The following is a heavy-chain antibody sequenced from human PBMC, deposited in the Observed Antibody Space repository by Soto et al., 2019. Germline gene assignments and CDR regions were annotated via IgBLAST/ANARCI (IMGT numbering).Heavy chain of an antibody. D-gene: IGHD5-12*01. V-gene: IGHV3-11*06. CDR3: ARDRSDSGYEARDY. CDR1: GFTFSDYY. CDR2: ISSSSSYT. Sequence: GGSLRLSCAASGFTFSDYYMSWIRQAPGKGLEWVSYISSSSSYTNYADSVKGRFTISRDNAKNSLYLQMNSLRAEDTAVYYCARDRSDSGYEARDYWGQGTLVTVSS. J-gene: IGHJ4*02.